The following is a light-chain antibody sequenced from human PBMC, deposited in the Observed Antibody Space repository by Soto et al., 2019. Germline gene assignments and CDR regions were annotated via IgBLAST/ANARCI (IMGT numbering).Light chain of an antibody. CDR2: DAS. Sequence: EIVLTQSPATLSLSPGERATLSCRASQGVSSYLAWYQQKPGQAPRLLIYDASNRATGIPARFSGNGPGTDFTLTTSSLESEDFAAYDYQRRSNWPPITFGRETRLEI. CDR3: QRRSNWPPIT. V-gene: IGKV3D-11*01. CDR1: QGVSSY. J-gene: IGKJ5*01.